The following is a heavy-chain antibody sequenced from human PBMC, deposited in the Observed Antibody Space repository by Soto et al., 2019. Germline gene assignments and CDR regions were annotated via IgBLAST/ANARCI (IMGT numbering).Heavy chain of an antibody. J-gene: IGHJ4*02. CDR1: GFTVSSNY. Sequence: GGSLRLSCAASGFTVSSNYMSWVRQAPGKGLEWVSVIYSGGSTYYADSVKGRFTISRHNSKNTLYLQMNSLRAEDTAVYYCARVGCGGDCYTFDYWGQGTLVTVSS. CDR3: ARVGCGGDCYTFDY. V-gene: IGHV3-53*04. D-gene: IGHD2-21*02. CDR2: IYSGGST.